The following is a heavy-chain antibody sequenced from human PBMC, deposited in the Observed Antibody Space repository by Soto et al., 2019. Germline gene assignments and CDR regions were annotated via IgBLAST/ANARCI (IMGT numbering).Heavy chain of an antibody. V-gene: IGHV3-7*01. CDR2: LNQNGREK. CDR1: GFPFSIHW. Sequence: ALRLSCAASGFPFSIHWMNWVRQAPGKGLEWVANLNQNGREKYYVDSVKGRFTISRDNAKNSLSLQMNSLRAEDTAVYYCAGGSYWGQGTLVTVSS. J-gene: IGHJ4*02. CDR3: AGGSY. D-gene: IGHD3-10*01.